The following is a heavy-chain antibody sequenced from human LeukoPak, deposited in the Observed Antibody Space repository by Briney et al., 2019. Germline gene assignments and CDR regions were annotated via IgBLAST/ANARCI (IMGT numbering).Heavy chain of an antibody. CDR2: ISSSGSTI. CDR1: GFTFSSYE. J-gene: IGHJ4*02. Sequence: GGSLRLSCAASGFTFSSYEMNWVRQAPGKGLEWVPYISSSGSTIYYADSVKGRFTISRDNAKNSLYLQMNSLRAEDTAVYYCAREGDSSGYYYFDYWGQGTLVTVSS. D-gene: IGHD3-22*01. V-gene: IGHV3-48*03. CDR3: AREGDSSGYYYFDY.